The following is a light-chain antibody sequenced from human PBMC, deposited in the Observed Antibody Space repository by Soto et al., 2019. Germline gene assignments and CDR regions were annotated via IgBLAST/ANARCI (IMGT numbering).Light chain of an antibody. V-gene: IGLV2-14*01. CDR3: SSYTSSSTL. CDR2: DVS. Sequence: QSVLTQPASVSGSPGLSITISCTGTSSDVGGYNYVSWYQQHPGKAPKLMIYDVSNRPSGVSNRFSGSKSGNTASLTISGLQAEDEADYYCSSYTSSSTLFGTGTKSPS. J-gene: IGLJ1*01. CDR1: SSDVGGYNY.